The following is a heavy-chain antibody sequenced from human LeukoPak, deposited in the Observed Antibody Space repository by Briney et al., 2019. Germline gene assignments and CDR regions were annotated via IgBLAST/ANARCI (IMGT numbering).Heavy chain of an antibody. J-gene: IGHJ4*02. CDR2: IKQDGSEK. CDR3: ARDGLLNIAAAVFYVY. V-gene: IGHV3-7*01. D-gene: IGHD6-13*01. Sequence: PGGSLRLSCAASGFTFSSYWMSWVRQAPGKGLEWVANIKQDGSEKYYVDSVKGRFTISRDNAKNSLYLQMNSLRAEDTAVYYCARDGLLNIAAAVFYVYWGKGPLVTFSS. CDR1: GFTFSSYW.